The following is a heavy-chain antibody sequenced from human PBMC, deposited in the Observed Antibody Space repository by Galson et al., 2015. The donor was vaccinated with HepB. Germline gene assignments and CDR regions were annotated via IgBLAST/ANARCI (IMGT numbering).Heavy chain of an antibody. V-gene: IGHV3-11*05. CDR1: GFTFSDYY. CDR2: ISSSSSYT. D-gene: IGHD3-22*01. CDR3: ARDRYYYDSSGYYLDAFDI. Sequence: SLRLSCAASGFTFSDYYMSWIRQAPGKGLEWVSYISSSSSYTNYADSVKGRFTISRDNAKNSLYLQMNSLRAEDTAVYYCARDRYYYDSSGYYLDAFDIWGQGTMVTVSS. J-gene: IGHJ3*02.